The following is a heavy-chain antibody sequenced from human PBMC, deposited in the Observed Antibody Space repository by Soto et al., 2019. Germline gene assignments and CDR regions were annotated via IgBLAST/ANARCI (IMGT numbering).Heavy chain of an antibody. D-gene: IGHD3-22*01. CDR1: GGSFSGYY. CDR2: INHSGST. Sequence: NPSETLSLTCAVYGGSFSGYYWSWIRQPPGKGLEWIGEINHSGSTNYNPSLKSRVTISVDTSKNQFSLKLSSVTAADTAVYYCARGGHYYDSSGYSAPYYFDYWGQGTLVTVSS. CDR3: ARGGHYYDSSGYSAPYYFDY. V-gene: IGHV4-34*01. J-gene: IGHJ4*02.